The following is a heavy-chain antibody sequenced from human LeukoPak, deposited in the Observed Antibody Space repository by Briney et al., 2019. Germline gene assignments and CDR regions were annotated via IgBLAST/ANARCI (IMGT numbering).Heavy chain of an antibody. D-gene: IGHD3-22*01. CDR2: ISAYNGNT. J-gene: IGHJ6*03. Sequence: ASVKVSCKASGYTFTSYGISWVRQAPGQGLEWMGWISAYNGNTNYAQKLQGRVTMTTDTSTSTAYMELRSLRSDDTAVYYCARDDRIPMIVPEYYYYMDVWGKGTTVTVSS. CDR3: ARDDRIPMIVPEYYYYMDV. V-gene: IGHV1-18*01. CDR1: GYTFTSYG.